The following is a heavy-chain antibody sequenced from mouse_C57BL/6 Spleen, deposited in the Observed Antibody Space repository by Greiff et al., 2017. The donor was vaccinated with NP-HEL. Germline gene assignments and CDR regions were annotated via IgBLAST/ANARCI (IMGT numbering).Heavy chain of an antibody. Sequence: QVHVKQSGAELAKPGASVKLSCKASGYTFTSYWMHWVKQRPGQGLEWIGYINPSSGYTKYNQKFKDKATLTADKSSSTAYMQLSSLTYEDSAVYYCAVNYGNYEGVYWGQGTTLTVSS. CDR1: GYTFTSYW. CDR3: AVNYGNYEGVY. V-gene: IGHV1-7*01. D-gene: IGHD2-1*01. CDR2: INPSSGYT. J-gene: IGHJ2*01.